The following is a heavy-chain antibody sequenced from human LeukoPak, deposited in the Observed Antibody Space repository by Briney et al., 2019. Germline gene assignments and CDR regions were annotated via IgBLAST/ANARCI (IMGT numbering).Heavy chain of an antibody. CDR2: IYYSGNT. J-gene: IGHJ4*02. V-gene: IGHV4-39*07. CDR1: GGSISSSTYY. D-gene: IGHD3-16*01. CDR3: ARGPRGGYFDY. Sequence: PSETLSLTCTVSGGSISSSTYYWGWIRQPPGKGLEWIGNIYYSGNTYYNPSLESRVTISVDTSKNQFSLKLSSVTAADTAVYYCARGPRGGYFDYWGQGTLVTVSS.